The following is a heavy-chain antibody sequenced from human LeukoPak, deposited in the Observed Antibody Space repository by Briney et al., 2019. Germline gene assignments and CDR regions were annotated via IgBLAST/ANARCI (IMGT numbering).Heavy chain of an antibody. CDR1: GGSISSYY. CDR2: ISGSGGST. Sequence: ETLSLTCTVSGGSISSYYWSWVRQAPGKGLEWVSAISGSGGSTYYADSVKGRFTISRDNSKNTLYLQMNSLRAEDTAVYYCAKSDSSGYYYGVYWGQGTLVTVSS. CDR3: AKSDSSGYYYGVY. V-gene: IGHV3-23*01. D-gene: IGHD3-22*01. J-gene: IGHJ4*02.